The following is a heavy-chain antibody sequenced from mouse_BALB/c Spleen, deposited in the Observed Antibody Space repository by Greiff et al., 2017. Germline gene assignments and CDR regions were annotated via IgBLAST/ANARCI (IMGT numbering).Heavy chain of an antibody. Sequence: QVQLQQSGAELVKPGTSVKLSCKASGYNFTSYWINWVKLRPGQGLEWIGDIYPGSGSTNYNEKFKSKATLTVDTSSSTAYMQLSSLASEDSALYYCARSGGYYAIAMDYWGQGTSVTVSS. CDR2: IYPGSGST. CDR3: ARSGGYYAIAMDY. D-gene: IGHD2-3*01. V-gene: IGHV1-55*01. CDR1: GYNFTSYW. J-gene: IGHJ4*01.